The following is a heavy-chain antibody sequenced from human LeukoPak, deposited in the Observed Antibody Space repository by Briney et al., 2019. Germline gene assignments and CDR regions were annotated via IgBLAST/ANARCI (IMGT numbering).Heavy chain of an antibody. V-gene: IGHV3-53*01. CDR2: MDNFGYK. Sequence: GGSLRLSCAASGFSVNNNYMNWVRQATGRGLEWVSLMDNFGYKHYADSVEGRVTISRDSSRNTVYLQLNSLRAEDTAVYYCAGGSYYGSGSRPGYIEYWGQGTLVTVSS. CDR1: GFSVNNNY. D-gene: IGHD3-10*01. CDR3: AGGSYYGSGSRPGYIEY. J-gene: IGHJ4*02.